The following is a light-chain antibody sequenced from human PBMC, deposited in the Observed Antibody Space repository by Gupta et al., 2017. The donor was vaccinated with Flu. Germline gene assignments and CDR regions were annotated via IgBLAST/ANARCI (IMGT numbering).Light chain of an antibody. CDR2: EVS. J-gene: IGLJ3*02. Sequence: QSALPQPASVSGSPGPSIIISCTGTSSAVGGYNYVSWHPQHPGKAPKLMIFEVSKRPAGVANRFSGSKSGNTASLTISGLQEEDEADYYSSTDTSSSTWVFGGGTKATVL. CDR3: STDTSSSTWV. V-gene: IGLV2-14*01. CDR1: SSAVGGYNY.